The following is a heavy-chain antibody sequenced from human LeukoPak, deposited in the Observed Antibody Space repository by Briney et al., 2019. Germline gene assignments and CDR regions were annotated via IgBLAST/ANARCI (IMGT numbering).Heavy chain of an antibody. J-gene: IGHJ4*02. CDR3: ARGRDSSGYYSVYFDY. D-gene: IGHD3-22*01. Sequence: GASLKISCKGSGSSFTSYWIGWVRQMHGKGLEWMGIIYPGDSDTRYSPSFQGQVTISADKSISTAYLQWSSLKASDTAMYYCARGRDSSGYYSVYFDYWGQGTLVTVSS. CDR2: IYPGDSDT. CDR1: GSSFTSYW. V-gene: IGHV5-51*01.